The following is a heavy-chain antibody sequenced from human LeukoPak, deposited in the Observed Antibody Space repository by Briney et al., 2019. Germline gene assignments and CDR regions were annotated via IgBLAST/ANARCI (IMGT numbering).Heavy chain of an antibody. J-gene: IGHJ4*02. CDR1: GYTLTELS. CDR3: ARVFKGSGWYGEIDY. D-gene: IGHD6-19*01. Sequence: ASVKVSCKVSGYTLTELSMHWVRQAPGKGLEWMGGFNPEDGETIYAQKFQGRVTMTRDTSISTAYMELSRLRSDDTAVYYCARVFKGSGWYGEIDYWGQGTLVTVSS. CDR2: FNPEDGET. V-gene: IGHV1-24*01.